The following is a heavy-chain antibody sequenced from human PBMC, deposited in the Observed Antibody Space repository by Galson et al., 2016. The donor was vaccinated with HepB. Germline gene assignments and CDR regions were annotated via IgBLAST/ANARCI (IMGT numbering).Heavy chain of an antibody. Sequence: PALVKPTQTLTLTCTVPGFSLSSARMGVSWIRQPPGKALEWLAQIFWNDEESYSTPLKSRLTISKDTSKNQVVLSMTNMDPVETATYYCARIHLNALSGRPDAFDVWGQGTVVIVSS. D-gene: IGHD1-26*01. CDR2: IFWNDEE. J-gene: IGHJ3*01. CDR3: ARIHLNALSGRPDAFDV. V-gene: IGHV2-26*02. CDR1: GFSLSSARMG.